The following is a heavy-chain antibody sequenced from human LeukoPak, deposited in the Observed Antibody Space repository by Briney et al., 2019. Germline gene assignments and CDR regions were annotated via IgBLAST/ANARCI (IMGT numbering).Heavy chain of an antibody. CDR1: GGTFSSYA. CDR2: IIPIFSTA. D-gene: IGHD6-6*01. CDR3: ASPGHSGGVYSSSSSNYYYYYIDV. V-gene: IGHV1-69*05. Sequence: GASVKVSCKASGGTFSSYAISWVRQAPGQGLEWMGGIIPIFSTANYAQKFQGRVTITTDESTSTAYMELSSLRSEDTAVYYCASPGHSGGVYSSSSSNYYYYYIDVWGKGTTVTVSS. J-gene: IGHJ6*03.